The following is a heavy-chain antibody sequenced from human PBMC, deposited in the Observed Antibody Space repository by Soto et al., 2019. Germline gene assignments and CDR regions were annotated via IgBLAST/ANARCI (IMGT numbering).Heavy chain of an antibody. Sequence: EVQLVESGGGLVKPGGSLRLSCAASGFTFSSYSMNWVRQAPGKGLEWVSSISSSSSYIYYADSVKGRFTISRDNAKNSLYLQMNSLRAEDTAVYYCARDHSSGWALHYWGQGTLVTVSS. J-gene: IGHJ4*02. CDR2: ISSSSSYI. D-gene: IGHD6-19*01. CDR3: ARDHSSGWALHY. V-gene: IGHV3-21*01. CDR1: GFTFSSYS.